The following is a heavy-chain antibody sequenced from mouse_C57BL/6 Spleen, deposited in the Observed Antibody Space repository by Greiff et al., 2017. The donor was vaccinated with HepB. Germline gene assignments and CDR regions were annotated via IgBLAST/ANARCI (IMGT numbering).Heavy chain of an antibody. CDR1: GFSLTSYG. CDR3: AKNGDYGSSYWFAY. V-gene: IGHV2-5*01. CDR2: IWRGGST. J-gene: IGHJ3*01. Sequence: VMLVESGPGLVQPSQSLSITCTVSGFSLTSYGVHWVRQSPGKGLEWLGVIWRGGSTDYNAAFMSRLSITKDNSKSQVFFKMNSLQADDTAIYYCAKNGDYGSSYWFAYWGQGTLVTVSA. D-gene: IGHD1-1*01.